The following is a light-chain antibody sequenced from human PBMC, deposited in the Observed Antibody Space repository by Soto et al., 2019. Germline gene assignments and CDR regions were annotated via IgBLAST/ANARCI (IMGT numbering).Light chain of an antibody. CDR3: QQTYSAPPT. J-gene: IGKJ1*01. Sequence: DIQMTQSPSSLSASVGDRVTITCRSSQIISTYLNWYQQRAGLAPRLLIYAASSLQSGVPPRFRGSGSGTDFTLTISSLQPEDFATYFCQQTYSAPPTFGQGTKVDIK. V-gene: IGKV1-39*01. CDR1: QIISTY. CDR2: AAS.